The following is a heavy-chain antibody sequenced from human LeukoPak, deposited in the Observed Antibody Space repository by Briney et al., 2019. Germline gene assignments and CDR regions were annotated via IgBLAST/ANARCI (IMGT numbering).Heavy chain of an antibody. CDR3: ARGSSGYYYSLLGY. D-gene: IGHD3-22*01. V-gene: IGHV3-53*01. Sequence: PGGSLRLSCAASGFTVSSNYMSWVRQAPGKGLEWVSVIYSGGSTYYADSVKGRFTISRDNSKNTAYLQMNSLRAEDTAVYYCARGSSGYYYSLLGYWGQGTLVTVSS. CDR1: GFTVSSNY. CDR2: IYSGGST. J-gene: IGHJ4*02.